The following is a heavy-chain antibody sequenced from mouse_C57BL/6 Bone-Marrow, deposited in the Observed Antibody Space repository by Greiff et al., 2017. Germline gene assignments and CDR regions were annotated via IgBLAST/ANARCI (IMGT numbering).Heavy chain of an antibody. CDR3: ARGQLRLRFAY. V-gene: IGHV1-81*01. Sequence: VQLQESGAELARPGASVKLSCKASGYTFTSYGISWVKQRTGQGLEWIGEIYPRSGNTYYNETFKGKATLTADKSSSTAYMELRSLTSEDSAVYFCARGQLRLRFAYWGQGTLVTVSA. D-gene: IGHD3-2*02. CDR1: GYTFTSYG. J-gene: IGHJ3*01. CDR2: IYPRSGNT.